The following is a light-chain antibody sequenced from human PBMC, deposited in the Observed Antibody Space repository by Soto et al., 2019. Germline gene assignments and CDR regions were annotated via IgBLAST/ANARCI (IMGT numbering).Light chain of an antibody. CDR3: QQYVSSVT. V-gene: IGKV3-20*01. J-gene: IGKJ1*01. CDR1: QSVDSSF. CDR2: GAS. Sequence: EIVLTQSPGSLSLSPGERATLSCRASQSVDSSFFAWYQQKPGQAPRLLIYGASNRATGIPDRFSGSGSGTDFTFTISRLEPEDFAVYYCQQYVSSVTFGQGTKVEIK.